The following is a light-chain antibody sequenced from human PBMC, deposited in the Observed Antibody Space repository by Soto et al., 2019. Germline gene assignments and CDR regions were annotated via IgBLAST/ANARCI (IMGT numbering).Light chain of an antibody. CDR3: QHCNSYSAA. CDR2: KAS. CDR1: QTISSW. J-gene: IGKJ1*01. V-gene: IGKV1-5*03. Sequence: DIQMTQPPSTLSGSVGDRVTITCRASQTISSWLAWYQQKPGKAPKLLIYKASTLKSGVPSRFSGSGSGTEFSLTISSLQPDDFATYYCQHCNSYSAAYGQGTKV.